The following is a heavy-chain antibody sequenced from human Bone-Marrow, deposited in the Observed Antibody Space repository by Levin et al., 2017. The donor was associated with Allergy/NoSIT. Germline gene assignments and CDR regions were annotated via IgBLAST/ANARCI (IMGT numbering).Heavy chain of an antibody. CDR1: GLSFSANW. CDR2: IKGDGSEK. V-gene: IGHV3-7*01. Sequence: QAGGSLRLSCAASGLSFSANWMSWVRQVPGKGLEWVASIKGDGSEKYYVDSVNGRFTISRDNAKNSLYLQMNSLRAEDTAVYYCARYGRAPDPRGQGTLVTVSS. D-gene: IGHD3-10*01. J-gene: IGHJ5*02. CDR3: ARYGRAPDP.